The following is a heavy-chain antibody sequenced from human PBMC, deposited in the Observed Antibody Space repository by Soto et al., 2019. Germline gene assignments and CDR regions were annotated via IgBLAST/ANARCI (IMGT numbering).Heavy chain of an antibody. CDR3: AREAGGCES. D-gene: IGHD3-16*01. Sequence: ASVKVSCKASGYIFTNLYIHWVRQAPGQGLAWMGLINPGDDGTAFAQKFRVRGSITSDTSKNTIYMELSNVTAEDTAVNYCAREAGGCESWGQGTLVTVSS. CDR1: GYIFTNLY. CDR2: INPGDDGT. V-gene: IGHV1-46*01. J-gene: IGHJ4*02.